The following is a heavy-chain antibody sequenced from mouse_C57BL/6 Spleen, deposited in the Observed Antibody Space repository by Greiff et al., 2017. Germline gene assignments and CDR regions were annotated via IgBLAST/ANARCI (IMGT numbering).Heavy chain of an antibody. CDR1: GYTFTDYN. Sequence: VQLQQSGPELVKPGASVKMSCKASGYTFTDYNMPWVKQSHGKSLEWIGYINPNNGGTSYNQKFKGKATLTVNKSSSTAYMELRSLTSEDSAVYYCARDYYGSRGGYFDVWGTGTTVTVSS. J-gene: IGHJ1*03. D-gene: IGHD1-1*01. CDR3: ARDYYGSRGGYFDV. CDR2: INPNNGGT. V-gene: IGHV1-22*01.